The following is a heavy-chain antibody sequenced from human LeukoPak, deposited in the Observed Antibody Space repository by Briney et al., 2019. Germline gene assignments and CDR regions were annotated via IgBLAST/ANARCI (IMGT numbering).Heavy chain of an antibody. CDR1: GGTFSSYA. CDR3: ARDRRPLRYFDWPSMDV. D-gene: IGHD3-9*01. V-gene: IGHV1-69*04. J-gene: IGHJ6*02. CDR2: IIPILGIA. Sequence: SVKVSCKASGGTFSSYAISWVRQAPGQGLEWMGRIIPILGIANYAQKFQGRVTITADKSTSTAYMELSSLRSEDTAVYYCARDRRPLRYFDWPSMDVWGQGTTVTVSS.